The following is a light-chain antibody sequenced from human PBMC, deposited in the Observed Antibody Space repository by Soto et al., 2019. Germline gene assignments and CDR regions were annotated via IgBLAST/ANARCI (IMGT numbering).Light chain of an antibody. CDR3: QQYGSYTWT. CDR2: GAS. CDR1: QSVSRRY. Sequence: EVVCTQSPGTLSLSSGERATLSCSSSQSVSRRYLDWYQKKDGQAPMPLIYGASSRATGIPERLSGSGYGTDFTITISRLENEDFEVYYCQQYGSYTWTFGHGTKVDI. V-gene: IGKV3-20*01. J-gene: IGKJ1*01.